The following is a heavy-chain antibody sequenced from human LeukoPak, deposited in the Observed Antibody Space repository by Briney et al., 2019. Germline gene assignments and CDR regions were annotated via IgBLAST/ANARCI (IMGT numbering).Heavy chain of an antibody. D-gene: IGHD3-22*01. J-gene: IGHJ4*02. CDR2: ISNSGST. V-gene: IGHV4-61*01. Sequence: MSSETLSLTCAVSGVSINRGTFFWTWIRKPPGKGLEWIGYISNSGSTNYHPSLKSRVTISSDTSKTQFTLKLTSVTAADTAVYYCARSPSGYRFDSWGQGTLVTVSS. CDR3: ARSPSGYRFDS. CDR1: GVSINRGTFF.